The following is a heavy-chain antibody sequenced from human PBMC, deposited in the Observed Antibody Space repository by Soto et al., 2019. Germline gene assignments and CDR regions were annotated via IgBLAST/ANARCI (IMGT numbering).Heavy chain of an antibody. J-gene: IGHJ4*02. D-gene: IGHD6-13*01. CDR2: MANDGSNE. CDR3: AKSIGGSRWYAPDY. Sequence: QVQLVESGGGVVQPGRSLRLSCAASGFSFSSYGMHWVRQAPGAGLEWVAVMANDGSNEYYADSVKGRFTISRDNSKNPLYLQVDRLRPEDTSFSYCAKSIGGSRWYAPDYWGQGTLVTVS. CDR1: GFSFSSYG. V-gene: IGHV3-30*18.